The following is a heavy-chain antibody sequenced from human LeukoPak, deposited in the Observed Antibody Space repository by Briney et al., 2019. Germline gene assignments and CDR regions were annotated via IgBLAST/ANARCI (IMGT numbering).Heavy chain of an antibody. CDR2: IFYSGTT. V-gene: IGHV4-39*01. J-gene: IGHJ4*02. D-gene: IGHD4-17*01. CDR3: ARLPVTYGDYVPFFDS. Sequence: PSETLSLTCTVSGGSISSSSYYWGWIRQPPGKGLEWIGNIFYSGTTYYNPSLKSRVAISVDTSKNLLSLRLSSVTAADTAVYYCARLPVTYGDYVPFFDSWGQGTLVTVSS. CDR1: GGSISSSSYY.